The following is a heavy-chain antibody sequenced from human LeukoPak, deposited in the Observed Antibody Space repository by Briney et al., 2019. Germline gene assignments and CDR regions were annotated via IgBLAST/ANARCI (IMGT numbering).Heavy chain of an antibody. J-gene: IGHJ4*02. Sequence: GGSLRLSCAASGFIVSSNYMDWVRQAPGKGLEWVGRTRNKANSYTTEYAASVKGRFTISRDDSKNSLYLQMNSLKTEDTAVYYCASLYYPRLGYWGQGTLVTVSS. CDR2: TRNKANSYTT. CDR1: GFIVSSNY. V-gene: IGHV3-72*01. CDR3: ASLYYPRLGY. D-gene: IGHD2-8*01.